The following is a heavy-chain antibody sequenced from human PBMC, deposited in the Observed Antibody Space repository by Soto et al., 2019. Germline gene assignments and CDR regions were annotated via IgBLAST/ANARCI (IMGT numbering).Heavy chain of an antibody. CDR1: GGSMTSYY. CDR2: IYTSGGT. CDR3: ARGAVAGVDYGMDV. Sequence: QVQLQESGPGLVKPWETLSLTCSVSGGSMTSYYWSWIRQPAGKGLEWIGRIYTSGGTNYNPSLKRRVTMSRDTSQKQISLKLSSVTAADTAVYYCARGAVAGVDYGMDVWGQGTTVTVSS. V-gene: IGHV4-4*07. J-gene: IGHJ6*02. D-gene: IGHD6-13*01.